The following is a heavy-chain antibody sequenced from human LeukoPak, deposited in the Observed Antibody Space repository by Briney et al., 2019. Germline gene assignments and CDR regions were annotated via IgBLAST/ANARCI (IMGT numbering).Heavy chain of an antibody. J-gene: IGHJ4*02. CDR3: ARGVAGTGEDYFDY. V-gene: IGHV4-4*07. Sequence: SETLSLTCTVSGGSISSYYWSWIRQPAGKGLEGIGRIYTSGSTNYNPSLKSRVTMSVDTSKNQFSLKLSSVTAADTAVYYCARGVAGTGEDYFDYWGQGTLVTVSS. CDR2: IYTSGST. D-gene: IGHD6-19*01. CDR1: GGSISSYY.